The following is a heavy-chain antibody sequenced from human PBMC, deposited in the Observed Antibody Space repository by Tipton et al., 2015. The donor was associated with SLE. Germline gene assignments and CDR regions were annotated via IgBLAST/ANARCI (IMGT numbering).Heavy chain of an antibody. CDR3: ARSDQWLVVD. CDR1: GFTFSSYA. D-gene: IGHD6-19*01. Sequence: SLRLSCAASGFTFSSYAMSWVRQAPGKGLEWVAFIRFDGKKTYYTDSVKGRFTISKDTSKNTLYLQMNTLRAEDTAIYYCARSDQWLVVDWGQGALVTVSS. V-gene: IGHV3-30*02. J-gene: IGHJ4*02. CDR2: IRFDGKKT.